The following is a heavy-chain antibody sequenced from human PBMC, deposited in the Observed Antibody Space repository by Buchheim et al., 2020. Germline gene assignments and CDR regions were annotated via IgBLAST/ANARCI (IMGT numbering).Heavy chain of an antibody. J-gene: IGHJ5*02. CDR3: ARSVVATTRLDDWFYP. CDR1: GGSFSGYY. Sequence: QVQLQQWGAGLLKPSETLSLTCAVYGGSFSGYYWSWIRQPPGKGLEWIGEINHSGSTNYNPSLKSRVTISVDTYKNQHPLTLSSVTAADTAVYYCARSVVATTRLDDWFYPCGQGTL. V-gene: IGHV4-34*01. CDR2: INHSGST. D-gene: IGHD5-12*01.